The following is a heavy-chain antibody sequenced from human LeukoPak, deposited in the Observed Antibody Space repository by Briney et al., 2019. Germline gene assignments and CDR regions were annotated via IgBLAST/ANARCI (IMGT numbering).Heavy chain of an antibody. J-gene: IGHJ4*02. V-gene: IGHV4-30-4*01. CDR3: ARVGVRGVIRSY. D-gene: IGHD3-10*01. CDR2: IYYSGST. CDR1: GGSISSGDYY. Sequence: SETLSLTCTVSGGSISSGDYYWSWIRQPPGKGLEWIGYIYYSGSTYYNPSLKSRVTISVDTPKNQFSLKLSSVAAADTAVYYCARVGVRGVIRSYWGQGTLVTVSS.